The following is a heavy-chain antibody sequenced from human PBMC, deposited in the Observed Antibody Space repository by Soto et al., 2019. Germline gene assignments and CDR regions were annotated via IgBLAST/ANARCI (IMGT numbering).Heavy chain of an antibody. CDR3: ARRGGWSPPSED. CDR1: GVSFRGYY. V-gene: IGHV4-34*01. Sequence: SQTQSLTWAVYGVSFRGYYWARIRQSPGKGLEWIGDINHSGTTHYNPSLKSRVTISLDTSKNQFSLRLTSVTAADTATYFCARRGGWSPPSEDSGQRTLVTVSS. D-gene: IGHD6-19*01. J-gene: IGHJ4*02. CDR2: INHSGTT.